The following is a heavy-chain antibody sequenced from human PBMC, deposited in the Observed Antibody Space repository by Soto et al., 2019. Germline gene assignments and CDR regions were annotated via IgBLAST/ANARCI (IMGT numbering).Heavy chain of an antibody. CDR1: GGSFSGYY. CDR2: INHSGST. J-gene: IGHJ6*02. CDR3: AREDDGGDRDYYGLDV. V-gene: IGHV4-34*01. Sequence: SETLSLTCAVYGGSFSGYYWSWIRQPPGKGLEWIGEINHSGSTNYNPSLKSRVTISVDTSKNQFSLQLSSVTAADTAVYFCAREDDGGDRDYYGLDVWGQGTTVTVSS. D-gene: IGHD2-21*02.